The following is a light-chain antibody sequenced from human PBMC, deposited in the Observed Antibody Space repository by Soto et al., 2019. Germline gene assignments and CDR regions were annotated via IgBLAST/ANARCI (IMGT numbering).Light chain of an antibody. V-gene: IGKV1-5*01. CDR2: GAS. CDR1: QTISSW. CDR3: QQLNSHPRT. Sequence: DIQMTQSPSTLSGSVGDRVTITCRASQTISSWLAWYQQKPGKAPKLLIFGASTLQSGVPSRFSGSGSGTEFTLTISSLQPEDFATYYCQQLNSHPRTFGQGTKLEIK. J-gene: IGKJ2*01.